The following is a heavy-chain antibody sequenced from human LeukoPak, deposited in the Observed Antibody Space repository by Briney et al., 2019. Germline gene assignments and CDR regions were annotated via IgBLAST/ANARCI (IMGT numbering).Heavy chain of an antibody. V-gene: IGHV3-21*01. CDR1: GXTFSSYS. D-gene: IGHD3-10*01. J-gene: IGHJ4*02. CDR2: ISSSSSYI. CDR3: ARDVGFGEYYFDY. Sequence: GGSLRLSCAASGXTFSSYSMNRVRQAPGKGLEWVSSISSSSSYIYYADSVKGRFTISRDNAKNSLYLQMNSLRAEDTAVYYCARDVGFGEYYFDYWGQGTLVTVSS.